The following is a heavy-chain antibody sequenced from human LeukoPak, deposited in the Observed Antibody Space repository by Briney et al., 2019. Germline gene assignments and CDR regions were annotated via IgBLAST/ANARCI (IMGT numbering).Heavy chain of an antibody. Sequence: SQTLSLTCTVSGGSISSGGYYWSWIRQHLGKGLEWIGYIYYSGSTYYNPSLKSRVTISVDTSKNQFSLKLSSVTAADTAVYYCARDGRVAGTTYWGQGTLVTVSS. J-gene: IGHJ4*02. V-gene: IGHV4-31*03. CDR3: ARDGRVAGTTY. CDR1: GGSISSGGYY. D-gene: IGHD6-19*01. CDR2: IYYSGST.